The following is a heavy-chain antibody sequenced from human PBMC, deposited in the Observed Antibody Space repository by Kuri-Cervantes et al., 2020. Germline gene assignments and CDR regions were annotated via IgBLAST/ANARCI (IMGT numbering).Heavy chain of an antibody. CDR3: ARVFLGYGDYFDY. J-gene: IGHJ4*02. D-gene: IGHD4-17*01. CDR1: GGSISSGGYS. CDR2: IYYSGST. Sequence: SETLSLTCAVSGGSISSGGYSWSWIRQPPGKGLEWIGYIYYSGSTYYNPSLKSRVTISVDTSKNQFSLKLSSVTAADTAVYYCARVFLGYGDYFDYWGQGTLVTVSS. V-gene: IGHV4-30-4*08.